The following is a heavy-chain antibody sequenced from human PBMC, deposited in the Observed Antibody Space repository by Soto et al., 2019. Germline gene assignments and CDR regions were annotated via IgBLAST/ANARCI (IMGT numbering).Heavy chain of an antibody. J-gene: IGHJ4*02. Sequence: GGSLRLSCAASGFIFSSYAMTWVRQAPGKGLVWVSWINSNGSSTSYADSVKGRFTISRDNAKNTLYLQMNSLRAEDTAVYYCASGGSSLNFDSWGQGTLVTVSS. D-gene: IGHD6-6*01. CDR1: GFIFSSYA. CDR2: INSNGSST. V-gene: IGHV3-74*01. CDR3: ASGGSSLNFDS.